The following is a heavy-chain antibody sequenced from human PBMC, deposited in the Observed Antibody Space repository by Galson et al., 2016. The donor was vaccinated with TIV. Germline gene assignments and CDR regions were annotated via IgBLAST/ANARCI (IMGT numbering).Heavy chain of an antibody. CDR3: ARGELATTKILFDY. D-gene: IGHD1-1*01. V-gene: IGHV3-33*01. J-gene: IGHJ4*02. CDR2: IWFDGSND. Sequence: LRLSCATSGFTFSSHGMHWVRQAPGKGLEWVAVIWFDGSNDRYADSVKGRFTISRDNSKNTLYLQMNSLRAEETAMYYCARGELATTKILFDYWGQGTLVTVSS. CDR1: GFTFSSHG.